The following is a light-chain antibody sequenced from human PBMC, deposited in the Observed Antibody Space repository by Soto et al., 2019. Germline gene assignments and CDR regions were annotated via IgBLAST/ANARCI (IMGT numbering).Light chain of an antibody. Sequence: DIQLTQAPSFLSASAGDRVSITCRASQAISSYLVWYQQKPGRAPKLLIYAASTLQSGVPSRFSGSGSGTEFTLTITSLQPEDFATYYCQQLNSFPITIGQGTRMEIK. V-gene: IGKV1-9*01. CDR3: QQLNSFPIT. CDR2: AAS. CDR1: QAISSY. J-gene: IGKJ5*01.